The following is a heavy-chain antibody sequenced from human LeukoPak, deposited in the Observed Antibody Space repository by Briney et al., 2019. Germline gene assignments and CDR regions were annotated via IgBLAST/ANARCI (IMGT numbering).Heavy chain of an antibody. D-gene: IGHD1-1*01. CDR2: IYHSGST. CDR3: ARDERIVSRGAFDI. V-gene: IGHV4-30-2*01. CDR1: GGSISSGGYY. Sequence: SQTLSLTCTVSGGSISSGGYYWSWIRQPPGKGLEWIGYIYHSGSTYYNPSLKSRVTISVDRSKNQFSLKLSSVTAADTAVYYCARDERIVSRGAFDIWGQGTMVTVSS. J-gene: IGHJ3*02.